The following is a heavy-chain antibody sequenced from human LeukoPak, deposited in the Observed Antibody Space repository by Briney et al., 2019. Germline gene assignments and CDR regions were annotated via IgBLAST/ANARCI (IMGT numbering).Heavy chain of an antibody. CDR2: ISPSGGST. Sequence: GASVKVSCKASGYTFTNYGITWVRQAPGQGPEWMGVISPSGGSTTYAQKFQGRVTLTRDMSTSTDYLELSSLRSEDTAVYYCARGNSVRDEAWWFNPWGQGTLVTVSS. V-gene: IGHV1-46*01. J-gene: IGHJ5*02. CDR1: GYTFTNYG. D-gene: IGHD5-24*01. CDR3: ARGNSVRDEAWWFNP.